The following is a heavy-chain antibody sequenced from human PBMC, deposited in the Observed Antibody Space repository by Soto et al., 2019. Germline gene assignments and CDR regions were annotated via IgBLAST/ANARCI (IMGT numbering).Heavy chain of an antibody. D-gene: IGHD5-18*01. Sequence: PGGSLRLSCAASGFTFSSYAMHWVRQAPGKGLEWVAVISYDGSNKYYADSVKGRFTISRDNSKNTLYLQMNSLRAEDTAVYYCARDRKRGYSYAKGYYYGMDVWGQGTTVTVSS. J-gene: IGHJ6*02. CDR1: GFTFSSYA. CDR3: ARDRKRGYSYAKGYYYGMDV. CDR2: ISYDGSNK. V-gene: IGHV3-30-3*01.